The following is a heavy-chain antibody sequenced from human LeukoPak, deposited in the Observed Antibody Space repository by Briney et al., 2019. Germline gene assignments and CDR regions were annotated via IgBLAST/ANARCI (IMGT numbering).Heavy chain of an antibody. J-gene: IGHJ4*02. D-gene: IGHD3-22*01. CDR2: IYYSGST. CDR3: ARSDSSGSHFDY. V-gene: IGHV4-61*01. Sequence: PSETLSLTCTVSGYSISSGYYWSWIRQPPGKGLEWIGYIYYSGSTNYNPSLKSRVTISVDTSKNQFSLKLSSVTAADTAVYYCARSDSSGSHFDYWGQGTLVTVSS. CDR1: GYSISSGYY.